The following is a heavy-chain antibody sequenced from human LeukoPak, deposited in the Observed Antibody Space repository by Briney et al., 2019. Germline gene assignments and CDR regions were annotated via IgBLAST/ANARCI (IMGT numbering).Heavy chain of an antibody. CDR2: IKQDGRDK. J-gene: IGHJ4*02. Sequence: GGSLRLSCAVSGFTFSSYWMSWVRQAPGKGLEWVANIKQDGRDKYYADSVKGRFTISRDNARNSLYLEMNSLRAEDTAVYYCARDYWRSIDHWGQGTLVTVSS. CDR1: GFTFSSYW. CDR3: ARDYWRSIDH. V-gene: IGHV3-7*01. D-gene: IGHD1-1*01.